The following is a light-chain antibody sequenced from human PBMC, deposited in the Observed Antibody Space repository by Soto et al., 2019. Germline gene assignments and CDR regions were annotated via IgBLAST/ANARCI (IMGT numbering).Light chain of an antibody. J-gene: IGKJ4*01. CDR2: AAS. CDR3: QQSYRTPLT. CDR1: QRISSY. V-gene: IGKV1-39*01. Sequence: DIQRSVSPSCLAASMRRVITITFRASQRISSYLNWYQQKPGKAPKLLIYAASSLQSGVPSRFSGSGSGTEFTLTISSLQPEDFAIYCCQQSYRTPLTFGGGTKVDIK.